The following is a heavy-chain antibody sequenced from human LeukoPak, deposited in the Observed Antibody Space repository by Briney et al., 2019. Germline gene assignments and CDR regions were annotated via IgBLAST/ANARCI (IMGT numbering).Heavy chain of an antibody. V-gene: IGHV3-11*01. CDR2: ITSSGTTT. CDR1: GFTFTDPY. D-gene: IGHD3-16*01. CDR3: ARGPDYAFPE. J-gene: IGHJ4*02. Sequence: PGGSLRLSWAASGFTFTDPYMSWFRLSPGKGLEWLSYITSSGTTTDYADSVKGRFTISRDNAKNSMYLQMNSLRPEDTAVYYCARGPDYAFPEWGQGTLVTVSS.